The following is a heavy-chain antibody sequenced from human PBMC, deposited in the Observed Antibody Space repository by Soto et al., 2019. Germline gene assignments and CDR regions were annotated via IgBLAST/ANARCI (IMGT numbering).Heavy chain of an antibody. CDR3: ARGGRGYVWASYRISGDAFDI. Sequence: SETLSLTCTVSGGSVSSGSYYWSWIRQPPGKGLEWIGYIYYSGSTNYNPSLKSRVTISVDTSKNQFSLKLSSVTAADTAVYYCARGGRGYVWASYRISGDAFDIWGQGTMVTVSS. D-gene: IGHD3-16*02. CDR1: GGSVSSGSYY. CDR2: IYYSGST. J-gene: IGHJ3*02. V-gene: IGHV4-61*01.